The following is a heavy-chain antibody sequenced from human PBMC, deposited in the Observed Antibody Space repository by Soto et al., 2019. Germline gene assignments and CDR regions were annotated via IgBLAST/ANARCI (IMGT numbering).Heavy chain of an antibody. V-gene: IGHV1-69*01. CDR2: IIPVVGTT. J-gene: IGHJ4*02. Sequence: QVHLLQSGAEVKKPGCSVTVSCKAYGVTFNSYGIKWVRQAPGQGLEWVGGIIPVVGTTNYAQKFRGRVTVTADATTSTSYMEMSSLRSEDTAVYYCAIENCGPGGHYFDYWGQGNLVTVSS. CDR1: GVTFNSYG. CDR3: AIENCGPGGHYFDY. D-gene: IGHD1-1*01.